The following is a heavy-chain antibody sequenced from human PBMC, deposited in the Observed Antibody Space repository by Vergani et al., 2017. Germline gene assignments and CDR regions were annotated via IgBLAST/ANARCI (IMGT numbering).Heavy chain of an antibody. CDR3: ARHTTYTDS. J-gene: IGHJ4*02. CDR2: IYPADSDT. D-gene: IGHD1-1*01. Sequence: EVELVQSGPEMRKPGESLKISCKGSEYSFGNYWIGWVRQMPGKGLEWMGIIYPADSDTSYSPSFQVQVTISADKSISTAFLQWDSLKASDTALYYCARHTTYTDSWGQGTLVTVSS. CDR1: EYSFGNYW. V-gene: IGHV5-51*01.